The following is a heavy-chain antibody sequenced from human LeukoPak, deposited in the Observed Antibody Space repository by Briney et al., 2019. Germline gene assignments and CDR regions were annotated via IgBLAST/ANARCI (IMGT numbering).Heavy chain of an antibody. Sequence: PGGSLRLSCAASGFTFSSYAMSWVRQAPGKGLEWVAVISYDGSNKYYADSMKGRFTISRDNSKNTLNLQMNSLRAEDTAVYYCAKEGALTSYDSSPIDYWGQGTLVTVSS. CDR3: AKEGALTSYDSSPIDY. J-gene: IGHJ4*02. CDR2: ISYDGSNK. CDR1: GFTFSSYA. D-gene: IGHD3-22*01. V-gene: IGHV3-30-3*01.